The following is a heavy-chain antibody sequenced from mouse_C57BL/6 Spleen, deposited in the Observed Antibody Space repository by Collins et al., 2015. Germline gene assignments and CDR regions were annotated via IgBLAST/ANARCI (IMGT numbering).Heavy chain of an antibody. CDR1: GYTFSSYW. CDR3: ARGLWVRPGDWYFDV. CDR2: ILPGSGST. J-gene: IGHJ1*01. V-gene: IGHV1-9*01. Sequence: QVQLQQSGAEPMKPGPSVKISCKATGYTFSSYWIEWVKQRPGHGLEWIGEILPGSGSTNYNEKFKGKATFTADTSSNTAYMQLSSLTSEDSAVYYCARGLWVRPGDWYFDVWGAGTTVTVSS. D-gene: IGHD2-14*01.